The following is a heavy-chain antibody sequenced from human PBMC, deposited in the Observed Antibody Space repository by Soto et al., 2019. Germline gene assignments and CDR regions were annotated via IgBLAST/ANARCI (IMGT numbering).Heavy chain of an antibody. Sequence: SETLSLTCAASGGYISSGGYSWSWIRQPPGKGLEWIGYIYHSGSTYYNPSLKSRVTISVDRSKNQFSLKLSSVTAADTAVYYCARAGSSMLVGWFDPWGQGTLVTVSS. J-gene: IGHJ5*02. CDR2: IYHSGST. V-gene: IGHV4-30-2*01. CDR3: ARAGSSMLVGWFDP. CDR1: GGYISSGGYS. D-gene: IGHD3-22*01.